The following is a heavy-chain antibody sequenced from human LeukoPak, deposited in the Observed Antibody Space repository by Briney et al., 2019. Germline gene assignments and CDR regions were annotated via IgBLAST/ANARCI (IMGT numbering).Heavy chain of an antibody. D-gene: IGHD2-15*01. CDR3: VKVATLDD. V-gene: IGHV3-9*01. CDR2: ITWNSNSI. CDR1: GFTFDDYA. Sequence: GGSLRLSCAASGFTFDDYAMHWVRHAPGKGLEWVSGITWNSNSIGYADSVKGRFTISRDNSKNTLYLEMNSLRAEDTALYYCVKVATLDDWGQGTLVTVSS. J-gene: IGHJ4*02.